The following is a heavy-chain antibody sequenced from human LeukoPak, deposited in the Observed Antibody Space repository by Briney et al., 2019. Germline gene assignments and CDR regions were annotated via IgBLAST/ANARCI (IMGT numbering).Heavy chain of an antibody. Sequence: GGSLRLSCAASVLTVSNSNMHWVLQAPGKGLEYVSGLGSDGFSTYYGKSVKGRFIISRDNSKNTLYLQMDSLRAEDMAIYYCAREGHSSGYCGAFDIWGQGTMVTVSS. V-gene: IGHV3-64*01. D-gene: IGHD3-22*01. CDR3: AREGHSSGYCGAFDI. CDR1: VLTVSNSN. J-gene: IGHJ3*02. CDR2: LGSDGFST.